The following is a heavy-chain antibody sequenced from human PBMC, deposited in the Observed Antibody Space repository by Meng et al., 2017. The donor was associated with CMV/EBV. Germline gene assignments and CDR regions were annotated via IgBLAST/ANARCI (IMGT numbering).Heavy chain of an antibody. CDR1: GFTFSSYG. Sequence: GGSLRLSCAASGFTFSSYGMHWVRQAPGKGLEWVAFIRYDGSNKYYADSVKGRFTISRDNSKNTLYLQMNGLRAEDTAVYYCAKDQPYDFWSYWGQGTLVTVSS. CDR3: AKDQPYDFWSY. V-gene: IGHV3-30*02. D-gene: IGHD3-3*01. J-gene: IGHJ4*02. CDR2: IRYDGSNK.